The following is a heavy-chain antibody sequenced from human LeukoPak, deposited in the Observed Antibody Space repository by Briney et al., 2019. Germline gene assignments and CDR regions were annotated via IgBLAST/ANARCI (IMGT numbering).Heavy chain of an antibody. CDR1: GGSISSSSYY. J-gene: IGHJ4*02. D-gene: IGHD4-23*01. Sequence: SETLSLTCTVSGGSISSSSYYWGWVRQPPGKGLEWIVSIYYSGSTYYNPSLKSRVTISVDTSKNQFSLKLSSVTAADTAVYYCARHRLSTVGSFCYFDYWGQGTLVTVSS. CDR2: IYYSGST. CDR3: ARHRLSTVGSFCYFDY. V-gene: IGHV4-39*01.